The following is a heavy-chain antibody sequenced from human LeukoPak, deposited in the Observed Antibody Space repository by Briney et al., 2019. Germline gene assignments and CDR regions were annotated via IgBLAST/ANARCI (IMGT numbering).Heavy chain of an antibody. V-gene: IGHV3-9*01. Sequence: GGSLRLSCAASGFTFDDYAMHWVRQAPGKGLEWVSGISWDSGSIGYADSVKGRFTISRDNAKNSLYLQMNSLRAEDTAVYYCARVFGQFPDYWGQGTLVTVSS. CDR3: ARVFGQFPDY. J-gene: IGHJ4*02. CDR2: ISWDSGSI. CDR1: GFTFDDYA. D-gene: IGHD3-16*01.